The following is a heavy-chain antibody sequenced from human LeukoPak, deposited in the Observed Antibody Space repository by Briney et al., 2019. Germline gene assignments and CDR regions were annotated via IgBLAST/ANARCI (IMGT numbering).Heavy chain of an antibody. D-gene: IGHD2-15*01. CDR3: ARSPSSRRYCSGGSCYGGRRYYYMDV. CDR1: GYTFTSYD. Sequence: ASVKVSCKASGYTFTSYDINWVRQATGQGLEWMGWMNPNSGNTDYAQKFQGRVTMTRNTSISTAYMELSSPRSEDTAVYYCARSPSSRRYCSGGSCYGGRRYYYMDVWGKGTTVTVSS. J-gene: IGHJ6*03. V-gene: IGHV1-8*01. CDR2: MNPNSGNT.